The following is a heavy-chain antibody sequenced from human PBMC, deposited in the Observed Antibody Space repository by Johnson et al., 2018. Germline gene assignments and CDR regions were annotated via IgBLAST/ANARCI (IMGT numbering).Heavy chain of an antibody. D-gene: IGHD3-16*01. Sequence: VQLVQSGGGLVKPGGSLRLSCAASGFTFSTYDMHCVRQATGKGLAWVSALGTAGNAYDPGSVKGQFTISRENAKKSLFLQMNSLRAGDTAVYYWARPPMGGRTDVWGQGTTVTVSS. V-gene: IGHV3-13*01. CDR3: ARPPMGGRTDV. CDR2: LGTAGNA. CDR1: GFTFSTYD. J-gene: IGHJ6*02.